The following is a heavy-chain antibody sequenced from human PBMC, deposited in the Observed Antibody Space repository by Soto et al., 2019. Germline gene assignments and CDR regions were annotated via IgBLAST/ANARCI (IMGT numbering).Heavy chain of an antibody. J-gene: IGHJ4*02. CDR2: ISWDGDSA. CDR3: AKGTRGNSPELDF. Sequence: GGSLRLSCAASGFTFDDYTMHWVRQTSGKGLEWVSLISWDGDSAYYADSVRGRFTISRDNSKNSLFLQMNNVRAEDAALYFCAKGTRGNSPELDFWGQGTLVTVSS. CDR1: GFTFDDYT. V-gene: IGHV3-43*01. D-gene: IGHD1-1*01.